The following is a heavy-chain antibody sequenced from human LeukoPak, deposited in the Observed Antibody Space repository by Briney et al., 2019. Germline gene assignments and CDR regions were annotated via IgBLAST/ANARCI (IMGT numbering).Heavy chain of an antibody. D-gene: IGHD5-12*01. CDR3: ARGSGYSGYDAVDY. Sequence: GGSLRLSCAASGFTFSSYGMHWVRQAPGKGLEWVAFIRYDGSNKYYADSVKGRFTISRDNSKNTLYLQMNSLRPEDTAVYYCARGSGYSGYDAVDYWGQGTLVTVSS. CDR2: IRYDGSNK. CDR1: GFTFSSYG. V-gene: IGHV3-30*02. J-gene: IGHJ4*02.